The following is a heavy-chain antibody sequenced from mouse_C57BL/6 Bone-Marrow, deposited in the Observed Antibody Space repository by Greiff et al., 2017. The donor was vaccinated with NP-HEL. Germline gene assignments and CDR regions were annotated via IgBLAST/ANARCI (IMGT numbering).Heavy chain of an antibody. J-gene: IGHJ4*01. D-gene: IGHD1-1*01. CDR1: GFSFNTYA. CDR2: IRSKSNNYAT. V-gene: IGHV10-1*01. Sequence: EVMLVESGGGLVQPKGSLKLSCAASGFSFNTYAMNWVRQAPGKGLEWVARIRSKSNNYATYYADSVKDRFTISRDDSESMLYLQMNNLKTEDTAMYYCVREGGAFITTVVATKKDYAMDYWGQGTSVTVSS. CDR3: VREGGAFITTVVATKKDYAMDY.